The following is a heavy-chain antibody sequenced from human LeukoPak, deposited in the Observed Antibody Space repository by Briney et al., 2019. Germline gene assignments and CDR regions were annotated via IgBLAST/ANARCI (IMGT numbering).Heavy chain of an antibody. J-gene: IGHJ4*02. Sequence: ASVKVSCKASGYTFTGYYMHWVRQAPGQGLEWMGWINPNSGGTNYAQKFQGWVTMTRDTSISTAYMELSRLRSDDTAVYYCARAYRSGWYWDYWGQGTLVTVSS. CDR2: INPNSGGT. CDR1: GYTFTGYY. V-gene: IGHV1-2*04. D-gene: IGHD6-19*01. CDR3: ARAYRSGWYWDY.